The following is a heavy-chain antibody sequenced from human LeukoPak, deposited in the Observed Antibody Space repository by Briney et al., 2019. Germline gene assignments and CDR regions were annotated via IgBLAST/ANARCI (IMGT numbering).Heavy chain of an antibody. CDR2: INHSGST. J-gene: IGHJ4*02. V-gene: IGHV4-34*01. Sequence: SETLSLTCAVYGGSFSGYYWSWIRQPPGKGLEWIGEINHSGSTNYNPSLKSRVTISVDTSKNQFSLKLSSVTAADTAVYYCARVKEWLVRVFDYWGQGTLVTVSS. D-gene: IGHD6-19*01. CDR1: GGSFSGYY. CDR3: ARVKEWLVRVFDY.